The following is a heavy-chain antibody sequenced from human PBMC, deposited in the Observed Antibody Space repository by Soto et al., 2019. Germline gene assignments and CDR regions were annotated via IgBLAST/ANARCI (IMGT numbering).Heavy chain of an antibody. V-gene: IGHV4-39*01. CDR2: INYRGTT. Sequence: QLQLQESGPGLVTPSETLSLTCTVSGGSISSSSYFWAWVRQSPAKGLEWIGSINYRGTTFYTAPIRSRVTKVINTSKHQFSLTLTSVTAADTALYYCARLVACNGGSCQLAPWGQGTLVTVSS. J-gene: IGHJ5*02. D-gene: IGHD2-15*01. CDR3: ARLVACNGGSCQLAP. CDR1: GGSISSSSYF.